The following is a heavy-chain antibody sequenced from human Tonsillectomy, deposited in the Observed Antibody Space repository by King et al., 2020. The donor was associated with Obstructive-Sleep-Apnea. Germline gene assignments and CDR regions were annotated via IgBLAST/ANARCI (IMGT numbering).Heavy chain of an antibody. J-gene: IGHJ6*02. D-gene: IGHD3-3*01. Sequence: VQLQESGPGLVKPSETLSLTCTVSGYSISSGYYWGWIRQPPGKGLEWIGSIYHSGSTYYNPSLKSRVTISVDTSKNQFSLKLSSVTAADTAVYYCARVKHDFWSGYFYGMDVWGQGTTVTVSS. CDR1: GYSISSGYY. V-gene: IGHV4-38-2*02. CDR3: ARVKHDFWSGYFYGMDV. CDR2: IYHSGST.